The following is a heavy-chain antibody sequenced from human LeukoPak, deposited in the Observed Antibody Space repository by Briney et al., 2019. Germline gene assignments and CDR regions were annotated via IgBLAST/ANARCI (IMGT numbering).Heavy chain of an antibody. CDR2: ILENGSNQ. Sequence: GRSLRLSCAASGFTFSNYIMHWVRQAPGKGLDWVAVILENGSNQYYADSVKGRFTISRDNSKNSLFLQMNSLRGEDTAMYYCARVQGGGYRTADYWGQGTLVTVSS. J-gene: IGHJ4*02. D-gene: IGHD6-19*01. V-gene: IGHV3-30*04. CDR3: ARVQGGGYRTADY. CDR1: GFTFSNYI.